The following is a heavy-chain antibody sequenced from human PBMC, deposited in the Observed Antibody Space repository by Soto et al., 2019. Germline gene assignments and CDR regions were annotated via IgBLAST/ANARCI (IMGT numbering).Heavy chain of an antibody. V-gene: IGHV3-74*01. CDR2: INSDGSST. CDR3: VRFILLQNDEGFDI. CDR1: GFTVSSYW. Sequence: PVGSLSLFCAASGFTVSSYWMHWVRQAPGKRLVWVSRINSDGSSTTYADSVKGRFTISRDNANNTLYLQMNNLRAEDTGVYYCVRFILLQNDEGFDIWGPVTMGTV. D-gene: IGHD2-21*01. J-gene: IGHJ3*02.